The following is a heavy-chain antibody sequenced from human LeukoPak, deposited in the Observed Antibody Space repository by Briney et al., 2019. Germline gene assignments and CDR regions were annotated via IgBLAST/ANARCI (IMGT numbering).Heavy chain of an antibody. Sequence: PSETLSLTCAVSGGSFSGYYWSWIRQTPGKGLEWIGEISHSGTSKYNPSLKSRATISIDTSKDQFSLNLNSVTAADTAVYYCHVATRLYSYLYGMDVWGQGATVTVS. CDR1: GGSFSGYY. J-gene: IGHJ6*02. V-gene: IGHV4-34*01. D-gene: IGHD5-12*01. CDR3: HVATRLYSYLYGMDV. CDR2: ISHSGTS.